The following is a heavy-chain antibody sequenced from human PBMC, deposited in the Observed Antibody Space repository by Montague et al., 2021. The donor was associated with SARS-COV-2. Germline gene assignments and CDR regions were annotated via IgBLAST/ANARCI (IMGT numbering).Heavy chain of an antibody. D-gene: IGHD5-24*01. J-gene: IGHJ3*02. CDR3: ARDRTFRDGYLDAFEI. V-gene: IGHV4-38-2*02. Sequence: SETLSLTCTVSGYSISSGYYWGWVRKFPGKGLEWIGRIYHSGTTYYNPSLKSRVTISVDTSKNQFSLKMYSVTAADTAQFYCARDRTFRDGYLDAFEIWGQGTMVTVSS. CDR1: GYSISSGYY. CDR2: IYHSGTT.